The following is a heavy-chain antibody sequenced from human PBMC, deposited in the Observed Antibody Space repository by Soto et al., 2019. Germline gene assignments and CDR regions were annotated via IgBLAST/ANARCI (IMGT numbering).Heavy chain of an antibody. Sequence: PSETLSLTCTVSGGSISSYYWSWIRQPPGKGLEWIGYIYYSGSTNYNPSLKSRVTISVDTSKNQFSLKLSSVTAADTAVYYCAAVDREASYYYMDVWGKGTTVTVSS. CDR1: GGSISSYY. J-gene: IGHJ6*03. CDR2: IYYSGST. CDR3: AAVDREASYYYMDV. D-gene: IGHD5-12*01. V-gene: IGHV4-59*01.